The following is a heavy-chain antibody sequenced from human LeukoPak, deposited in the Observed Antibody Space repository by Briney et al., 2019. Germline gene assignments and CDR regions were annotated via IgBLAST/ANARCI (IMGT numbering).Heavy chain of an antibody. J-gene: IGHJ3*02. CDR2: INPNSGGT. CDR3: AREGPDAFDI. V-gene: IGHV1-2*02. Sequence: ASVKVSCKASGYTFTGYYMHWVRQAPGQGLEWMGWINPNSGGTKYAQKFQGRVTMTRDTSISTAYMELSSLRSEDTAVYYCAREGPDAFDIWGQGTMVTVSS. CDR1: GYTFTGYY.